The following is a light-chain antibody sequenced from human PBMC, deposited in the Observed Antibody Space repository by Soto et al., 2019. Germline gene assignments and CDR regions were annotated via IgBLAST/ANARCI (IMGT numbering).Light chain of an antibody. CDR2: DAS. V-gene: IGKV3-15*01. Sequence: EIVMTQSPATLSVSPGEGDTLSCKASQNVYNNLAWYQQRPGQPTRLLIYDASTSATGISARFSGSGFGTEFTLTFSSLQSEDFAVYFCQQCRNWPLTFGGGTKVDIK. J-gene: IGKJ4*01. CDR1: QNVYNN. CDR3: QQCRNWPLT.